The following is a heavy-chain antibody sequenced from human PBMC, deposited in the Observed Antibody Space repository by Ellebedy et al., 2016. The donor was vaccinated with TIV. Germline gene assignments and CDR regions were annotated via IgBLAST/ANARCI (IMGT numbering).Heavy chain of an antibody. CDR1: GGTFSSYA. CDR3: ASPRGQQNYYYYGMDV. J-gene: IGHJ6*02. D-gene: IGHD6-13*01. Sequence: SVKVSXKASGGTFSSYAISWVRQAPGQGLEWMGRIIPILGIANYAQKFQGRVTITADKSTSTAYMELSSLRSEDTAVYYCASPRGQQNYYYYGMDVWGQGTTVTVSS. CDR2: IIPILGIA. V-gene: IGHV1-69*04.